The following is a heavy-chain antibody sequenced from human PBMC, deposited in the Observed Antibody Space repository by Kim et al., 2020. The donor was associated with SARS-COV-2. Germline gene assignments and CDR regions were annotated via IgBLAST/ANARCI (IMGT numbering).Heavy chain of an antibody. CDR1: GFTFGDYA. CDR2: ISWNSGSI. V-gene: IGHV3-9*01. J-gene: IGHJ5*02. Sequence: GGSLRLSCAASGFTFGDYAMHWVRQAPGKGLEWVSGISWNSGSIGYADSVKGRFTISRDNAKNSLYLQMNSLRAEDTALYYCAKGIGDLTSPNWFDPWGQGTLVTVSS. CDR3: AKGIGDLTSPNWFDP. D-gene: IGHD3-10*01.